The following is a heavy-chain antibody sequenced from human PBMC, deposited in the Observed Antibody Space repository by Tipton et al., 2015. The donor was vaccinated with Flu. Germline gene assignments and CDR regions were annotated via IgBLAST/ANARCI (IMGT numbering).Heavy chain of an antibody. J-gene: IGHJ4*02. Sequence: SLRLSCAASGFRFNTFWMNWVRQAPGKGLEWVAIIKQDASEKLYVDSVEGRFTISRDNAKNSLSLQMDSLRGDDTAVYYCVRGYDRVDHWGQGTLVTVSS. D-gene: IGHD5-12*01. CDR3: VRGYDRVDH. CDR1: GFRFNTFW. V-gene: IGHV3-7*04. CDR2: IKQDASEK.